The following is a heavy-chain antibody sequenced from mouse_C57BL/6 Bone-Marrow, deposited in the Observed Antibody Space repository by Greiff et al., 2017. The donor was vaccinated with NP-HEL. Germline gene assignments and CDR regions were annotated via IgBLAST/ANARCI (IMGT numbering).Heavy chain of an antibody. D-gene: IGHD2-4*01. CDR1: GYTFTDYY. Sequence: EVQLQQSGPELVKPGASVKISCKASGYTFTDYYMNWVKQSHGKSLEWIGDINPNNGGTSYNQKFKGKATLTVDKSSSTAYMELRSLTSEDSAVYYCARRDDYDNIAYWGQGTLVTVSA. V-gene: IGHV1-26*01. CDR2: INPNNGGT. J-gene: IGHJ3*01. CDR3: ARRDDYDNIAY.